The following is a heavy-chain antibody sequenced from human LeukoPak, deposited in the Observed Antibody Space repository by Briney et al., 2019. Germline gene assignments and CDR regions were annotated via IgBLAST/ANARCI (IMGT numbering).Heavy chain of an antibody. CDR1: GFTFNNYA. CDR2: ISGSGDRT. V-gene: IGHV3-23*01. Sequence: GGSLGLSCAASGFTFNNYAMSWFRQTPGKGLEWVSAISGSGDRTYYAESVKGRFSISRDNSKNTLYLQMHSLRAEDTAVYYCGKRELWHGSGEDAWGQGTTVTVSS. J-gene: IGHJ6*02. D-gene: IGHD3-10*01. CDR3: GKRELWHGSGEDA.